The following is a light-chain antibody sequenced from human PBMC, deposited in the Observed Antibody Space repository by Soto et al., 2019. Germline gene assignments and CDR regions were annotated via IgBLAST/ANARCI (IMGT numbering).Light chain of an antibody. V-gene: IGKV1-5*03. CDR1: QTISSW. CDR3: QQRSNWPRT. J-gene: IGKJ1*01. CDR2: KAS. Sequence: DIQMTQSPSTLSGSVGDRVTITCLASQTISSWLAWYQQKPGKAPKLLIYKASTLKSGVPSRFSSSGSGTDFTLTISSLEPEDFAVYYCQQRSNWPRTFGQGTKVDIK.